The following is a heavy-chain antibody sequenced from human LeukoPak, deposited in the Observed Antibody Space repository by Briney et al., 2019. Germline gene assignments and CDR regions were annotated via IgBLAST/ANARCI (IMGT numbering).Heavy chain of an antibody. Sequence: PGGSLRLSCAASGFTFTSYSMHWVRQAPGKGLEWVAVISSDGSNENYADSVKGRFTISRDNSKNTLYLQMSSLRAEDTAVYYCVKGYGYYRAFDYWGQGTLVTVSS. CDR2: ISSDGSNE. CDR1: GFTFTSYS. D-gene: IGHD5-18*01. V-gene: IGHV3-30*14. J-gene: IGHJ4*02. CDR3: VKGYGYYRAFDY.